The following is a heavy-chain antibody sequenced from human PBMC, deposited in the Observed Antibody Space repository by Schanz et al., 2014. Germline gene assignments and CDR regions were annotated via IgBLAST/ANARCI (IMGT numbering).Heavy chain of an antibody. Sequence: VQLVESGGGLVQPGGSLRLSCAASGFTFSSYAMRWVRQAPGKGLEWVALSSYDVSIKDYSDSVKGRFTISRDNSKDTLYLQMNSLRDEDTAVYYCARGPSRGTYYYDMDVWGQGTTVTVSS. D-gene: IGHD2-2*01. V-gene: IGHV3-30*04. CDR1: GFTFSSYA. CDR2: SSYDVSIK. CDR3: ARGPSRGTYYYDMDV. J-gene: IGHJ6*02.